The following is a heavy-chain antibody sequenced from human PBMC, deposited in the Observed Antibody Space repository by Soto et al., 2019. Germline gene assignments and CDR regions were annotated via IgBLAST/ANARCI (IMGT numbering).Heavy chain of an antibody. CDR1: GYTFTSYY. Sequence: QVQLMQSGAEVKKPGASVTISCKASGYTFTSYYIHWVRQAPRQGLEWMAIINPSGGSTNYAQKSQXXXTXXRDTSTSTLNMELSSLSSEDTAVYYCARDLTAADYWGQGTLVTVSS. D-gene: IGHD2-21*02. V-gene: IGHV1-46*01. CDR3: ARDLTAADY. J-gene: IGHJ4*02. CDR2: INPSGGST.